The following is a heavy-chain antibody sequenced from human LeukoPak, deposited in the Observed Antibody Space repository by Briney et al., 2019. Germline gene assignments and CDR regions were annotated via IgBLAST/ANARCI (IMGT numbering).Heavy chain of an antibody. Sequence: GGSLRLSCAASGFMFDDYTIHWVRQPPGKGLEWVSGITGNSGSTDYADSVRGRFTISRDNAKNSLYLQMSTLREDDTALYYCAKGNWGNAFDIWGQGTMVTVSS. CDR2: ITGNSGST. V-gene: IGHV3-9*01. CDR3: AKGNWGNAFDI. CDR1: GFMFDDYT. D-gene: IGHD7-27*01. J-gene: IGHJ3*02.